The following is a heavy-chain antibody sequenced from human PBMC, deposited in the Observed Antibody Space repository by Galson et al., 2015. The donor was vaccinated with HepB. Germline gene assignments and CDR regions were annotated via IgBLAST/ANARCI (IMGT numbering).Heavy chain of an antibody. J-gene: IGHJ3*02. CDR1: GFTLSSYA. Sequence: SLRLSCEASGFTLSSYAMSWVRQAPGKGLEWVSTISGSGGSTYYADSAKGRFTISRDNSKNTLYLQMNSLRAEDTAVYYCAKDQYYYGSGYDDAFDIWGQGTMVTVSS. CDR3: AKDQYYYGSGYDDAFDI. CDR2: ISGSGGST. D-gene: IGHD3-10*01. V-gene: IGHV3-23*01.